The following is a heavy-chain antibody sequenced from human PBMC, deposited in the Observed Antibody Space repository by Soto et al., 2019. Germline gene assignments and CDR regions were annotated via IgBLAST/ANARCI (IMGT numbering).Heavy chain of an antibody. CDR1: GYTFTSYG. CDR2: IIPILGIA. V-gene: IGHV1-69*04. Sequence: SVKVSCKASGYTFTSYGISWVRQAPGQGLEWMGRIIPILGIANYAQKFQGRVTITADKSTSTAYMELSSLRSEDTAVYYCARDKGRSMGAYYYYYMDVWGKGTTVTVSS. J-gene: IGHJ6*03. CDR3: ARDKGRSMGAYYYYYMDV. D-gene: IGHD3-16*01.